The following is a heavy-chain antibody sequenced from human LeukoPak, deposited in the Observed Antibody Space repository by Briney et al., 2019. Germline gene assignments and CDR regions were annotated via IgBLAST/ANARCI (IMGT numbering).Heavy chain of an antibody. D-gene: IGHD1-26*01. CDR1: GFTFSSYG. CDR2: ISYDGSNK. J-gene: IGHJ1*01. CDR3: AKDRGSYYHYFQH. Sequence: GGSLRLSCAASGFTFSSYGMHWVRQAPGKGLEWVAVISYDGSNKYYADSVKGRFTISRDNSKNTLYLQMNSLRAEDTAVYYCAKDRGSYYHYFQHWGQGTLVTVSS. V-gene: IGHV3-30*18.